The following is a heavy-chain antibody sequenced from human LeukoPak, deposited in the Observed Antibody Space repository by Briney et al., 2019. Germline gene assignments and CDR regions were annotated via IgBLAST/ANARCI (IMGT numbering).Heavy chain of an antibody. CDR1: GGSISSGGYS. CDR3: ARDQIEMATIMDYYYGMDV. D-gene: IGHD5-24*01. V-gene: IGHV4-30-2*01. Sequence: SQTLSLTCAVSGGSISSGGYSWSWIRQPPGKGLEWIGYIYHSGSTYYNPSLKSRVTISVDRSKNQFSLKLNSVTPEDTAVYYCARDQIEMATIMDYYYGMDVWGQGTTVTVSS. J-gene: IGHJ6*02. CDR2: IYHSGST.